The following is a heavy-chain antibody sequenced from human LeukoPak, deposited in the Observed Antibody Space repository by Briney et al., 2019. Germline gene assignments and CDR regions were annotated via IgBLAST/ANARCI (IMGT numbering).Heavy chain of an antibody. J-gene: IGHJ4*02. CDR3: ARDWYYAIDY. CDR1: GFTFSRHP. CDR2: IVYDGSEK. D-gene: IGHD2-2*01. Sequence: PGRSLRLSCAASGFTFSRHPMHWVRQAPGKGLEWVAVIVYDGSEKYYKESVKGRFTISRDNSKNTLYLQMDSLRPEDTAVYYCARDWYYAIDYWGQGTLVTVSS. V-gene: IGHV3-30*04.